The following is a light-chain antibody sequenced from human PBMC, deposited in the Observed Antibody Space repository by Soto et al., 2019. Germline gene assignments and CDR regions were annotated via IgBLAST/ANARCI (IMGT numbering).Light chain of an antibody. CDR2: DAS. V-gene: IGKV1-39*01. Sequence: DIQMTQSPSSLSASVGDRVTITCRASQNVDSYLNWYQQRPGKAPNLLIHDASTLQSGVPSRFSGSGSGTDFALTINNLQPEDFGTIYCQQTYSTPWTFGQGTKGEIK. J-gene: IGKJ1*01. CDR1: QNVDSY. CDR3: QQTYSTPWT.